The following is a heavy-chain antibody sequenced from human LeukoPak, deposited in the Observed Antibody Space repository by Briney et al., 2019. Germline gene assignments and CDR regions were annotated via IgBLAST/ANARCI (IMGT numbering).Heavy chain of an antibody. CDR2: IYYSGST. Sequence: RPSETLSLTCTVSGGSISSSSYYWGWIRQPPGKGLEWIGSIYYSGSTYYNPSLKSRVTISVDTSKNQFSLKLSSVTAADTAVYYCARDFGIAAAGGHYWGQGTLVTVSS. J-gene: IGHJ4*02. V-gene: IGHV4-39*07. D-gene: IGHD6-13*01. CDR3: ARDFGIAAAGGHY. CDR1: GGSISSSSYY.